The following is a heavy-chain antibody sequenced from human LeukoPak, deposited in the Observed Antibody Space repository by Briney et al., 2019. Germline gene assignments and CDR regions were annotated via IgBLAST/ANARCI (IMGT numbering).Heavy chain of an antibody. V-gene: IGHV1-8*01. J-gene: IGHJ4*02. Sequence: GASVKASCKASGYTFTSYDINWVRQATGQGLEWMGWMNPNSGNTGYAQKFQGRVTMTRNTSISTAYMELSSLRSEDTAVYFCARDEIFGVGTHFDYWGQGTLVIVSS. CDR2: MNPNSGNT. CDR1: GYTFTSYD. CDR3: ARDEIFGVGTHFDY. D-gene: IGHD3-3*01.